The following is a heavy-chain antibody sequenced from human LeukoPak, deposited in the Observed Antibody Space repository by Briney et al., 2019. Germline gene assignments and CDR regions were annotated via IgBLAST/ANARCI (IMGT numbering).Heavy chain of an antibody. CDR1: GYGFTSHW. CDR2: IYPGDSDT. Sequence: EALKISFKGSGYGFTSHWIAWGRPVPGKGRGWRGIIYPGDSDTTYSPSFQGQVTISADKSISTAYLQWSSLKASDTAMYYCARHGDSNWYFDYWGQGTLVTVSS. D-gene: IGHD6-13*01. V-gene: IGHV5-51*01. CDR3: ARHGDSNWYFDY. J-gene: IGHJ4*02.